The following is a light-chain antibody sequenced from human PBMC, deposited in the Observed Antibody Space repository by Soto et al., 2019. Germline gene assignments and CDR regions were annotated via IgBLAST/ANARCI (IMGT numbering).Light chain of an antibody. J-gene: IGKJ1*01. CDR3: QQYVRSPWT. CDR1: QSVSSSF. V-gene: IGKV3-20*01. CDR2: AAS. Sequence: EIVLTQSPGTLSLSPGERATLSCRASQSVSSSFLAWYQQRPGQAPRLLIYAASNTAPGIPDRFSGSGSGTDFTLTISRLEPEDFAVYFCQQYVRSPWTFGQGTKVEIK.